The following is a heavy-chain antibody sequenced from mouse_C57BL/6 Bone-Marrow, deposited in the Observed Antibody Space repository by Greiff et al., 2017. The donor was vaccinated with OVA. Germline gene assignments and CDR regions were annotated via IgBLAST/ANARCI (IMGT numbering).Heavy chain of an antibody. Sequence: EVQVVESGGGLVQPKGSLKLSCAASGFSFNTYAMNWVRQAPGKGLEWVARIRSKSNNYATYYADSVKDRFTISRDDSESMLYLQMNNLKTEDTAMYYCVRGRDDGYYGSWYFDVWGTGTTVTVSS. CDR1: GFSFNTYA. CDR3: VRGRDDGYYGSWYFDV. V-gene: IGHV10-1*01. J-gene: IGHJ1*03. D-gene: IGHD2-3*01. CDR2: IRSKSNNYAT.